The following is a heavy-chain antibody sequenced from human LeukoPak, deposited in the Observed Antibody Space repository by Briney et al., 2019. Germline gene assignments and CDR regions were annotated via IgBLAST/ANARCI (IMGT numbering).Heavy chain of an antibody. Sequence: ASVKVSCKASGYTFTGYYMHWVRQATGQGLEWMGWMNPNSGNTGYAQKFQGRVTMTRNTSISTAYMELSSLRSEDTAVYYCARVAYCSGTSCYDWGYNWFDPWGQGTLVTVSS. D-gene: IGHD2-2*01. J-gene: IGHJ5*02. CDR2: MNPNSGNT. V-gene: IGHV1-8*02. CDR1: GYTFTGYY. CDR3: ARVAYCSGTSCYDWGYNWFDP.